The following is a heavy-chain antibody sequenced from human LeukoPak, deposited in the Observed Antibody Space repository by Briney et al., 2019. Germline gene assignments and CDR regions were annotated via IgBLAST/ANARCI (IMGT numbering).Heavy chain of an antibody. J-gene: IGHJ4*02. D-gene: IGHD4-17*01. CDR2: IKQDGSEK. V-gene: IGHV3-7*01. Sequence: TGGSLRLSCAASGFTFSSYWMSWVRQAPGKGLEWVANIKQDGSEKYYVDSVKGRFTISRDNAKNSLYLQMNSLRAEDTAVYYCARDSRRRYGDYGSFDYWGQGTLVTVSS. CDR3: ARDSRRRYGDYGSFDY. CDR1: GFTFSSYW.